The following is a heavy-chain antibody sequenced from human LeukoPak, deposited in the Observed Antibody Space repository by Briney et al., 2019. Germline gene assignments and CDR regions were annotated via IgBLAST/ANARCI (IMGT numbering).Heavy chain of an antibody. Sequence: GGSLRLSCTASGFTFCSWIIWVRPAPRKGLEWVASIKQDGSEKYYLDSVKGRFTMSRDNAKNSLYLQMNSLRAEDTAVYYCAREGSSGSYYDWGQGTLVTVSS. CDR3: AREGSSGSYYD. V-gene: IGHV3-7*01. D-gene: IGHD1-26*01. J-gene: IGHJ4*02. CDR2: IKQDGSEK. CDR1: GFTFCSW.